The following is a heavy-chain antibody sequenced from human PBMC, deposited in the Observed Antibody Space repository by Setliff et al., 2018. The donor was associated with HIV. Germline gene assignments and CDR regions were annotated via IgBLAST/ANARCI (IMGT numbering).Heavy chain of an antibody. Sequence: GASVKVSCKASGYSFTSYDVSWVRQATGQGLEWMGWTSGDNVKTTYEQKLQDRLTMTTDTSTSTAYMEPRSLRSDDTAVYYCARSNSWYGDYWGQGTLVTVSS. J-gene: IGHJ4*02. CDR3: ARSNSWYGDY. CDR1: GYSFTSYD. V-gene: IGHV1-18*01. CDR2: TSGDNVKT. D-gene: IGHD6-13*01.